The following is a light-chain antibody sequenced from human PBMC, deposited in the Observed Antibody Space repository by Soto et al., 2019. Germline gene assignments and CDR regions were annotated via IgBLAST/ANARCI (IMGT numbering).Light chain of an antibody. CDR1: SSDVGSYNL. J-gene: IGLJ2*01. Sequence: QSALTKPASVSGSPGQSITISCTGTSSDVGSYNLVSWYQQHPGKVPQLMIYEGTKRPSGVSNRFSGSQSGNTASLTISGLQAEDEADYYCCSYAGSGTHVVFGGGTKLTVL. CDR3: CSYAGSGTHVV. CDR2: EGT. V-gene: IGLV2-23*01.